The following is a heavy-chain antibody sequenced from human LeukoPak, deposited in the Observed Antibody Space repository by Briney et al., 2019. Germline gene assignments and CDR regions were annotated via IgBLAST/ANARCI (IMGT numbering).Heavy chain of an antibody. CDR3: ATNVAATGCYYCMDV. Sequence: SVKVSCKASGFTFTSSAMQWVRQARGQRLEWIGWIVVGSGNTNYAQKFQERVTITRDMSTSTAYMELSSLRSEDTAVYYCATNVAATGCYYCMDVWGQGTTVTVSS. J-gene: IGHJ6*02. CDR2: IVVGSGNT. CDR1: GFTFTSSA. V-gene: IGHV1-58*02. D-gene: IGHD2-15*01.